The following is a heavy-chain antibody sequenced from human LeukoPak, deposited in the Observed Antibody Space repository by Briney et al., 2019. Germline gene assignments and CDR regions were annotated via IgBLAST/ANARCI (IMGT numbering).Heavy chain of an antibody. D-gene: IGHD3-9*01. CDR1: GDSISSDDHY. CDR2: FSASGNS. V-gene: IGHV4-61*02. J-gene: IGHJ6*03. CDR3: ARVPGRYFNYYYYMDV. Sequence: SQTLSLTCTVSGDSISSDDHYWSWIRQPAGKGLEWIGRFSASGNSNYNPSLKSRLTISVDTSKNQFSLKLSSVTAADTAMYYCARVPGRYFNYYYYMDVWGKGTTVTVSS.